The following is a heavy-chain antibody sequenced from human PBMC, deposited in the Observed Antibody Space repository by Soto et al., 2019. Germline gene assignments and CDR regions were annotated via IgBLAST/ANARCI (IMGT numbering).Heavy chain of an antibody. CDR1: GNNFTSYY. Sequence: ASLYFSCTASGNNFTSYYMPWERQAAGQGLEWMGTINPGGNSTSYAQKFEGRVTMTRDTSTSTVYVELGSRRSEDTAGYCGGRVLLDGDEFDNCGYYDFQYCMDVWRAVTTVPIS. V-gene: IGHV1-46*01. D-gene: IGHD3-22*01. J-gene: IGHJ6*02. CDR3: GRVLLDGDEFDNCGYYDFQYCMDV. CDR2: INPGGNST.